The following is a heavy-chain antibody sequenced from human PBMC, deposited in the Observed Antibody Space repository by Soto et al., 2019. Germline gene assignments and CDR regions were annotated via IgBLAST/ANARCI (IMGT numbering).Heavy chain of an antibody. Sequence: QVPLQESGPGLVKPSQTLSLTCTVSGGSISSGGYYWSWIRQHPGKGLEWIGYIYYSGSTYYNPSLKSRVTISVDTSKNQFSLKLSSVTAADTAVYYCARAGITIFGVVKYYYYMDVWGKGTTVTVSS. D-gene: IGHD3-3*01. CDR1: GGSISSGGYY. CDR2: IYYSGST. CDR3: ARAGITIFGVVKYYYYMDV. V-gene: IGHV4-31*03. J-gene: IGHJ6*03.